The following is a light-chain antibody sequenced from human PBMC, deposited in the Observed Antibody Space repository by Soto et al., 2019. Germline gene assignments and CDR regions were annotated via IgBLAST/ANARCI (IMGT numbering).Light chain of an antibody. V-gene: IGLV2-14*01. J-gene: IGLJ1*01. CDR3: VSYTDTDTLV. CDR1: NTDVGQDKS. CDR2: EVT. Sequence: QSVLTQPASVSGSRGQSIIISCVGRNTDVGQDKSVSWYQQGPGKAPKLLIFEVTNRPSGVSNRFSGSRSRNTASLTISGLQPDDEGDYFCVSYTDTDTLVFGTGTKLTVL.